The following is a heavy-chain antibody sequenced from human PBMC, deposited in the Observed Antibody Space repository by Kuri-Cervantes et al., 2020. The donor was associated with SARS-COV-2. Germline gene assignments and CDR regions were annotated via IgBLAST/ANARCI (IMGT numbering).Heavy chain of an antibody. CDR3: ARDLLLYYDSSGYHNWFDT. V-gene: IGHV4-59*11. D-gene: IGHD3-22*01. CDR1: GGSISSHY. Sequence: SETLSLTCTVSGGSISSHYWSWIRQPPGKGLEWIGYIYYSGSTNYNPSLKSRVTISVDTSKNQFSLKLSSVTAADTAVYYCARDLLLYYDSSGYHNWFDTWGQGTLVTVSS. CDR2: IYYSGST. J-gene: IGHJ5*02.